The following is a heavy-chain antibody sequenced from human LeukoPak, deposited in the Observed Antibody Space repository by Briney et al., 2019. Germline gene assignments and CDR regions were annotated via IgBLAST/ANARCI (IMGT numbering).Heavy chain of an antibody. V-gene: IGHV4-30-4*08. CDR2: TYYSGST. D-gene: IGHD6-13*01. J-gene: IGHJ4*02. Sequence: SXTLSLTCTVSGDSITRGDYYWTWIRQPPGKGLEWIVYTYYSGSTYYNPSLKSRVTISVDTSKNQFSLKLSSVTAADTAVYYCARGDLYSSSWSDWGQGTLVTVSS. CDR1: GDSITRGDYY. CDR3: ARGDLYSSSWSD.